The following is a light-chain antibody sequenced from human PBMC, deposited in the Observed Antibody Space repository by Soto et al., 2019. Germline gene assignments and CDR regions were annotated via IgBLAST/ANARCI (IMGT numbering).Light chain of an antibody. J-gene: IGKJ2*01. Sequence: EIVLTQSPATLSLSPGERDTLSCRASQSVSSYLAWYQQKPGQAPRLLIYDASNRATGIPARFSGSGSGTDFTLTISSLDPEDFAVYYCQQRSNWPPYTFGQGTKLEIK. CDR3: QQRSNWPPYT. CDR2: DAS. CDR1: QSVSSY. V-gene: IGKV3-11*01.